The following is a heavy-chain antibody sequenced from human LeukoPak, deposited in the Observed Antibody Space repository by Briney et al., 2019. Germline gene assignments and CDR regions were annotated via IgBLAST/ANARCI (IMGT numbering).Heavy chain of an antibody. CDR2: IYYSGST. J-gene: IGHJ6*03. Sequence: SETLSLTCTVSSGSISSYYWSWIRQPPGKGLEWIGYIYYSGSTNYNPSLKSRVTISVDTSKNQFSLKLSSVTAADTAVYYCARESLRYFDSAYYYMDVWGKGTTVTVSS. CDR3: ARESLRYFDSAYYYMDV. V-gene: IGHV4-59*01. CDR1: SGSISSYY. D-gene: IGHD3-9*01.